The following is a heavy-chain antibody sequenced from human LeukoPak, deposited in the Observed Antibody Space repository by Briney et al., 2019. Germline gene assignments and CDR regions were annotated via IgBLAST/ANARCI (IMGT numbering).Heavy chain of an antibody. CDR1: GFTFSSYA. Sequence: PGRSLRPSCAASGFTFSSYAMHWVRQAPGKGLEWVAVISYDGSNKYYADSVKGRFTISRDNSKNTLYLQMNSLRAEDTAVYYCAREHGDSSGYIDYWGQGTLVTVSS. V-gene: IGHV3-30-3*01. CDR3: AREHGDSSGYIDY. J-gene: IGHJ4*02. D-gene: IGHD3-22*01. CDR2: ISYDGSNK.